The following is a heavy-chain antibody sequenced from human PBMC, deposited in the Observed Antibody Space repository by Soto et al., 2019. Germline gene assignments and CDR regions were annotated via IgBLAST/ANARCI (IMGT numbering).Heavy chain of an antibody. CDR3: AKESAYRSGWYNG. D-gene: IGHD6-19*01. CDR2: ISYDGSEN. V-gene: IGHV3-30*04. Sequence: GGSLRLSCAASGFTFNSYAMHWVRQAPGKGLEWVALISYDGSENYYADPVKGRFTISRDNSKNTLYLRMNSLRPDDTAVYYCAKESAYRSGWYNGWGQGTLVTVSS. J-gene: IGHJ4*02. CDR1: GFTFNSYA.